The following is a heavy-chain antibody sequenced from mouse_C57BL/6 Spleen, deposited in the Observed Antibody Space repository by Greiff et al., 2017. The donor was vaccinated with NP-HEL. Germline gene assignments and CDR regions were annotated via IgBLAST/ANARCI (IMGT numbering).Heavy chain of an antibody. V-gene: IGHV3-6*01. J-gene: IGHJ2*01. Sequence: DVQLQESGPGLVKPSQSLSLTCSVTGYSITSGYYWNWIRQFPGNKLEWMGYISYDGSKYYNPTLKNRISITRDTSNNQFYLKLNYVTTEDTATTYCARGGTLGHGTYFDYWGQGTTLTVSS. CDR2: ISYDGSK. CDR1: GYSITSGYY. CDR3: ARGGTLGHGTYFDY. D-gene: IGHD4-1*01.